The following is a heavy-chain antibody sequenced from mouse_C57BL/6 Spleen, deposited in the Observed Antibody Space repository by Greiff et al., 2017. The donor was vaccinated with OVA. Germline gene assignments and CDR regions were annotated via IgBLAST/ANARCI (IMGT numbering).Heavy chain of an antibody. Sequence: QVQLKQPGAELVKPGASVKVSCKASGYTFTSYWMHWVKQRPGQGLEWIGRIHPSDSDTNYNQKFKGKATLTVDKSSSTAYMQLSSLTSEDSAVYYCATSNGSSYAMDYWGQGTSVTVSS. D-gene: IGHD1-1*01. V-gene: IGHV1-74*01. CDR1: GYTFTSYW. CDR3: ATSNGSSYAMDY. J-gene: IGHJ4*01. CDR2: IHPSDSDT.